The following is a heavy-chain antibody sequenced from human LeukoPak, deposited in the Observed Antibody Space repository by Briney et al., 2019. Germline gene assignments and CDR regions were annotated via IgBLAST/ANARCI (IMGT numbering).Heavy chain of an antibody. CDR2: IYHSGST. CDR1: GGSFSGYY. CDR3: ARADVPKTWFDP. D-gene: IGHD2-2*01. J-gene: IGHJ5*02. Sequence: SETLSLTCAVYGGSFSGYYWSWIRQPPGKGLEWIGYIYHSGSTYYNPSLKSRVTISVDRSKNQFSLKLSSVTAADTAVYYCARADVPKTWFDPWGQGTLVTVSS. V-gene: IGHV4-34*01.